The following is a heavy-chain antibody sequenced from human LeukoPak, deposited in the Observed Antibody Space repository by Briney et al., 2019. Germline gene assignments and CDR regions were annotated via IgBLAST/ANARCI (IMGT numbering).Heavy chain of an antibody. CDR3: AKGGYDYIEIGYFDY. CDR1: GFTVSNFA. J-gene: IGHJ4*02. CDR2: LIASSGST. D-gene: IGHD5-12*01. V-gene: IGHV3-23*01. Sequence: PGGSLRLSCAASGFTVSNFAMNWVRQAPGKGLEWVSVLIASSGSTDYADSVKGRFTIYRDNSKNTLYLQMNSLRAEDTAIYYCAKGGYDYIEIGYFDYWGQGTLVTVSS.